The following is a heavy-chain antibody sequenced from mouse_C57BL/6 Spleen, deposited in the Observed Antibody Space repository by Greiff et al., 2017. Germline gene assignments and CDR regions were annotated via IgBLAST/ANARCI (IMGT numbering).Heavy chain of an antibody. V-gene: IGHV1-9*01. CDR1: GYTFTGYW. D-gene: IGHD2-5*01. CDR2: ISPGSGST. Sequence: QVQLQQSGAELMKPGASVKLSCKATGYTFTGYWIEWVKQRPGHGLEWIGEISPGSGSTNYNEKFKGKATFTSDPSSNTAYMQLSSLTTEYSAIYYCARGYSNYSPYYAMDYWGQGTSVTVSS. CDR3: ARGYSNYSPYYAMDY. J-gene: IGHJ4*01.